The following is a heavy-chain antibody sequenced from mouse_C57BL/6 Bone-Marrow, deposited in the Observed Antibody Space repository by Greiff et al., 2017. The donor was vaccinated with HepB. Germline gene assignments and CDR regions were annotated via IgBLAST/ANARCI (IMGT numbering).Heavy chain of an antibody. CDR1: GYTFTGYW. CDR3: TQGRYGSSPFWYFDV. CDR2: ILPGSGST. D-gene: IGHD1-1*01. J-gene: IGHJ1*03. Sequence: QVQLQQSGAELMKPGASVKLSCKATGYTFTGYWIEWVKQRPGHGLEWIGEILPGSGSTNYNEKFKGKATFTADTSSNTAYMQLSSRTPEDSAIYYVTQGRYGSSPFWYFDVWGTGTTVTVSS. V-gene: IGHV1-9*01.